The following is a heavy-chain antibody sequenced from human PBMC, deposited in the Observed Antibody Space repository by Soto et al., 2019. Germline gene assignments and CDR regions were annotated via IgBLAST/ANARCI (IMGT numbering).Heavy chain of an antibody. CDR1: GGSISSGGYY. J-gene: IGHJ6*02. D-gene: IGHD6-13*01. CDR3: ARDSAAAGPTYYYYGMDV. V-gene: IGHV4-31*03. CDR2: IYYSGST. Sequence: SETLSLTCTVSGGSISSGGYYWSWIRQHPGKGLEWIGYIYYSGSTYYNPSLKSRVTISVDTSKNQLSLKLSSVTAADTAVYYCARDSAAAGPTYYYYGMDVWGQGTTVTVSS.